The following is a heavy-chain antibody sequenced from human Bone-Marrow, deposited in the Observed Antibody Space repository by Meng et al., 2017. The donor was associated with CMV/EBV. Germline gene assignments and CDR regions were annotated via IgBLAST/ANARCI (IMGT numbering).Heavy chain of an antibody. V-gene: IGHV3-48*03. J-gene: IGHJ4*02. D-gene: IGHD3-22*01. CDR3: AKDAHITMIVVRDY. CDR1: GFTFSSYE. CDR2: ISSNGSTI. Sequence: GGSLRLSCAASGFTFSSYEMNWGRQAPGKGLEWVSYISSNGSTIYYADSVKGRFTISRDNSKNTLYLQMNSLRAEDTAVYYCAKDAHITMIVVRDYWGQGTLVTVPS.